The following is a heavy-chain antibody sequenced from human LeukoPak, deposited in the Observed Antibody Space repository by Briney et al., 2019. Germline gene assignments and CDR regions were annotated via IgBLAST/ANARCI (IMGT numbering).Heavy chain of an antibody. J-gene: IGHJ4*02. CDR2: IYNNGST. D-gene: IGHD3-16*01. CDR1: GXTVSSNY. CDR3: ARGTPRPDYGDYLGD. Sequence: GGSLRLSCAASGXTVSSNYMSWVRQAPGKGLEWVSVIYNNGSTYYTQSVKGRFTISIDNSKNTLYLQVNTLRAEDTAVYYCARGTPRPDYGDYLGDWGQGSLVTASS. V-gene: IGHV3-53*01.